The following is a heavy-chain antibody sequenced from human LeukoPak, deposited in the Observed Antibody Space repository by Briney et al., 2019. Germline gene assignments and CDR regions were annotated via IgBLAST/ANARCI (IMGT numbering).Heavy chain of an antibody. D-gene: IGHD1-26*01. CDR1: GYTFTTYG. V-gene: IGHV1-18*01. Sequence: ASVKVSCKASGYTFTTYGIIWVRQAPGQGLEWMGWISTYNAKTKYAQNLQGRVAMTTDTSTSTVYMELRSLTSDATAVYYCARDTGSNFFDPWGQGTLVTVAS. CDR2: ISTYNAKT. J-gene: IGHJ5*02. CDR3: ARDTGSNFFDP.